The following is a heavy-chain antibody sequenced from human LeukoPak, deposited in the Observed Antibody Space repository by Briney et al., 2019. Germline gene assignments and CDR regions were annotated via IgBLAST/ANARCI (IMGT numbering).Heavy chain of an antibody. D-gene: IGHD3-3*01. CDR1: GYTFTGYY. CDR3: ARGTIFGVVIPDLYYFDY. V-gene: IGHV1-2*06. Sequence: LWASVKVSCKASGYTFTGYYMHWVRQALGQGLEWMGRINPNSGGTNYAQKFQGRVTMTRDTSISTAYMELSRLRSDDTAVYYCARGTIFGVVIPDLYYFDYWGQGTLVTVSS. CDR2: INPNSGGT. J-gene: IGHJ4*02.